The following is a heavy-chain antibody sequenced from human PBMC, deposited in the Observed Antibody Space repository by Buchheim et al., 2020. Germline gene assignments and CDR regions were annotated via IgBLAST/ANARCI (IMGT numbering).Heavy chain of an antibody. CDR1: GGSISSSSYY. CDR2: IYYSGST. J-gene: IGHJ4*02. D-gene: IGHD4-11*01. Sequence: QLQLQESGPGLVKPSETLSLTCIVSGGSISSSSYYWGWIRQPPGKGLEWIGSIYYSGSTYYNPSLKSRVTISVDTSKNQFSLKLSSVTAADTAVYYCARHGPRGLHPAFDYWGQGTL. CDR3: ARHGPRGLHPAFDY. V-gene: IGHV4-39*01.